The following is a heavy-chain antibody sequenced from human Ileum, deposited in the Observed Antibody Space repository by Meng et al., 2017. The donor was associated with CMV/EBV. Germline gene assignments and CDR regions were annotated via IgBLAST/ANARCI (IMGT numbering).Heavy chain of an antibody. D-gene: IGHD4-17*01. V-gene: IGHV4-4*07. Sequence: QVPLQGAGPGLGNTSGTLSLTCAVCSVSTCTYYWPWVRQPAGKGLEWIGSINSGGGTNDNPSLKSLVTMSVDTSKNQFSLKVTSVTAADTALYYCAREENTVNQFEHWGQGTLVTVSS. J-gene: IGHJ4*02. CDR1: SVSTCTYY. CDR2: INSGGGT. CDR3: AREENTVNQFEH.